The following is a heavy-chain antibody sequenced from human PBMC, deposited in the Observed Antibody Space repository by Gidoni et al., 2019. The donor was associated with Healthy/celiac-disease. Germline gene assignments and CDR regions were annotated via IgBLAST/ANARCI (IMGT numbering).Heavy chain of an antibody. V-gene: IGHV3-21*01. Sequence: CQASGFTFSSYSMNWVRQAPGKGLEWVSSISGSSSYIYSADSVKGRFTISRDNARNSLYLQMNRLRAEDTAVYYCARDARYSGSYYPFYYYYGMDVWGQGTTVTVSS. CDR1: GFTFSSYS. J-gene: IGHJ6*02. CDR3: ARDARYSGSYYPFYYYYGMDV. D-gene: IGHD1-26*01. CDR2: ISGSSSYI.